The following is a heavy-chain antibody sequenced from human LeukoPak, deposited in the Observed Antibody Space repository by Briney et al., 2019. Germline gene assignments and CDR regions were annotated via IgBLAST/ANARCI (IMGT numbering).Heavy chain of an antibody. CDR1: GGTFSSYA. CDR3: ARTRPMTTVTYYFDY. D-gene: IGHD4-17*01. Sequence: ASVKVSSKAAGGTFSSYAISWVRQAPGQGLEWMGGIIPIFGTANYAQKFQGRVTITADKYTSTAYMELSSLRSEDTAVYYCARTRPMTTVTYYFDYWGQGTLVTVSS. CDR2: IIPIFGTA. V-gene: IGHV1-69*06. J-gene: IGHJ4*02.